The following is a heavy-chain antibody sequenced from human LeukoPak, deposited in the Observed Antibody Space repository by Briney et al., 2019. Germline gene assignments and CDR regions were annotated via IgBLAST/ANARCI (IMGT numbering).Heavy chain of an antibody. CDR3: ASHYLYYYDSSGYFSY. D-gene: IGHD3-22*01. CDR2: IYSGGST. CDR1: GFTVSSNY. J-gene: IGHJ4*02. Sequence: PGGSLRLSCAPSGFTVSSNYMSWVRQAPGKGLEWVSVIYSGGSTYYADSVKGRFTISRDNSQNTLYLQMNSLRAEDTAVYYCASHYLYYYDSSGYFSYWGQGTLVTVSS. V-gene: IGHV3-53*01.